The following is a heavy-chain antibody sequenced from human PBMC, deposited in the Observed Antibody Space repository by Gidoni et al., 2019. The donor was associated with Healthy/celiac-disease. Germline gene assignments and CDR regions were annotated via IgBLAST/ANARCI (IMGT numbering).Heavy chain of an antibody. CDR2: INAGNGNT. J-gene: IGHJ4*02. D-gene: IGHD6-13*01. Sequence: QVQLVQSGAEVKKPGASVKTSCKASGYTFTSYAMHWVRQAPGQRLEWMGWINAGNGNTNYSQKFQGRVTITRDTSASTAYMELSSLRSEDTAVYYCARESAAASGDSWGQGTLVTVSS. CDR3: ARESAAASGDS. CDR1: GYTFTSYA. V-gene: IGHV1-3*01.